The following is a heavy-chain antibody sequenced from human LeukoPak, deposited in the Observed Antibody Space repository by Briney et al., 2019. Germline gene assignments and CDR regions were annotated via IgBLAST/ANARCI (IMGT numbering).Heavy chain of an antibody. Sequence: GGSLRLSCAASGFTFSDYYMSWIRQAPGKGLEWVSYISSSSSYTNYADSVKGRFTISRDNAKNSLYLQMNSLRAEDTAVYCCARVKGPKRSAGDYWGQGTLVTVSS. V-gene: IGHV3-11*06. CDR3: ARVKGPKRSAGDY. D-gene: IGHD6-19*01. J-gene: IGHJ4*02. CDR1: GFTFSDYY. CDR2: ISSSSSYT.